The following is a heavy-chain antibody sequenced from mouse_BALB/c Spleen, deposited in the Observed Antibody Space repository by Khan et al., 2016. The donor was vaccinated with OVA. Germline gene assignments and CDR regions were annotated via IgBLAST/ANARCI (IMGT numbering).Heavy chain of an antibody. J-gene: IGHJ4*01. D-gene: IGHD1-2*01. CDR2: IWGDGST. V-gene: IGHV2-3*01. Sequence: QIQLVQSGPGLVAPSESLSITCTVSGFSLSSYGVNWVRQPPGKGLEWLGVIWGDGSTNYHSGLKSRLTINKDNSKSQVFLKLNSLQTYDTATYYCAKFTPAYNAMDYWGQGTSVTVSS. CDR1: GFSLSSYG. CDR3: AKFTPAYNAMDY.